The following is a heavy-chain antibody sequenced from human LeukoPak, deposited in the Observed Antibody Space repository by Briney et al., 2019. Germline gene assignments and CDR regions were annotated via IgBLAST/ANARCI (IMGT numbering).Heavy chain of an antibody. CDR3: ARGVALHGVSGWFDP. J-gene: IGHJ5*02. V-gene: IGHV4-39*07. Sequence: SETLSLTCTVSGGSISSSSYYWGWIRQPPGKGLEWIGSIYYSGSTYYNPSLKSRVTISVDTSKNQFSLKLSSVTAADTAVYYCARGVALHGVSGWFDPWGQGTLVTVSS. CDR1: GGSISSSSYY. CDR2: IYYSGST. D-gene: IGHD3-10*01.